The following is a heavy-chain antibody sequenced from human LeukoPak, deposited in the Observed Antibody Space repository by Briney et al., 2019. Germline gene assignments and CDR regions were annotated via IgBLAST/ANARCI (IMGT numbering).Heavy chain of an antibody. CDR3: ARDLTVAANLGPYYYYYMDV. J-gene: IGHJ6*03. D-gene: IGHD2-15*01. Sequence: SETLSRTCTVSGYSISSGYYWGWIRQPPGKGLEWIGSIYHSGSTYYNPSLKSRVTISVDTSKNQFSLKLSSVTAADTAVYYCARDLTVAANLGPYYYYYMDVWGKGTTVTVSS. CDR2: IYHSGST. V-gene: IGHV4-38-2*02. CDR1: GYSISSGYY.